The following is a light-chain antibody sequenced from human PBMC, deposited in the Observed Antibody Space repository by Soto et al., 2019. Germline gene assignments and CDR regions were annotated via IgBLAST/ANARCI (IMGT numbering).Light chain of an antibody. CDR1: QRVSSSY. J-gene: IGKJ4*01. Sequence: EIVLTQSPGTLYLSPGERATLSCRASQRVSSSYLAWYQKKPGQAPRLLIYGASSRATGIPYRFSGSGSGTEFTLTISRLEPEDFAVYYCKHYCNLVLTFGGGTTVEIK. CDR3: KHYCNLVLT. V-gene: IGKV3-20*01. CDR2: GAS.